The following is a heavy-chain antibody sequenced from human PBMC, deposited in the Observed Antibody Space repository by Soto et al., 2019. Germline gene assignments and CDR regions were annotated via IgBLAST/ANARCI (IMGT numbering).Heavy chain of an antibody. J-gene: IGHJ4*02. D-gene: IGHD3-9*01. V-gene: IGHV3-30*18. CDR3: AKDRAYLTGYSDAFDY. CDR2: ISYDGSNK. CDR1: GFTFSSYG. Sequence: QVQLVESGGGVVQPGRSLRLSCAASGFTFSSYGMHWVRQAPGKGLEWVAVISYDGSNKYYADSVKGRFTISRDNSKNTLYLQMNSLRAEDTAVYYCAKDRAYLTGYSDAFDYWGQGTLVTVSS.